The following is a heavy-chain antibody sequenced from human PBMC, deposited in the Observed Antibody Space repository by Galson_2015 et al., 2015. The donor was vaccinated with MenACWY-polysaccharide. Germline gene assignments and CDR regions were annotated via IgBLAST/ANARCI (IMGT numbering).Heavy chain of an antibody. V-gene: IGHV3-11*01. CDR1: GFTFSDYY. J-gene: IGHJ4*02. CDR3: ARGCRGGSCCGIPGGC. Sequence: SLRLSCAASGFTFSDYYMSWIRQAPGKGLEWVSYISNSGNTIYYADSMKGRFTISRDNAKNSLYLQMNSLRAEDTAVYYCARGCRGGSCCGIPGGCWGLGALVSVGS. CDR2: ISNSGNTI. D-gene: IGHD2-15*01.